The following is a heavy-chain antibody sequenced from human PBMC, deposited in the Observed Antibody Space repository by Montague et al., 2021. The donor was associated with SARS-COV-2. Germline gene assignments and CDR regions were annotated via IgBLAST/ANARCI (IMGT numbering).Heavy chain of an antibody. D-gene: IGHD3-3*01. CDR3: ANMGVGRITIFGVVSRGGLDY. V-gene: IGHV4-39*01. Sequence: SETLSLTCTVSGGSISSSSYYWGRIRQPPGKGLEWIGNIYYSGNTYYNPSLKSRVTISVDTSRNQFSLKLSSVTAADTAVYYCANMGVGRITIFGVVSRGGLDYWGQGTLVTVSS. CDR2: IYYSGNT. J-gene: IGHJ4*02. CDR1: GGSISSSSYY.